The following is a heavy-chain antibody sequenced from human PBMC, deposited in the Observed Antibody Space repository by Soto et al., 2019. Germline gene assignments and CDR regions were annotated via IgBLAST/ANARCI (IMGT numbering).Heavy chain of an antibody. CDR1: VGSTSSSSYS. V-gene: IGHV4-39*01. J-gene: IGHJ5*02. CDR2: IYNSGV. D-gene: IGHD2-15*01. Sequence: SETLSLTCTVSVGSTSSSSYSWGWIRQPPGKGLEWIGSIYNSGVDYNPSLKSRVTISVDTSKTQFSLRLTSVTAADTALYYCARHPTGFPNWIDPWGQGIMVTVSS. CDR3: ARHPTGFPNWIDP.